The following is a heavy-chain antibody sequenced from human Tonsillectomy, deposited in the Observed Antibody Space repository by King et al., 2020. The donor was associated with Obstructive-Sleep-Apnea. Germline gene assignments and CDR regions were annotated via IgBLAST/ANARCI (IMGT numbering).Heavy chain of an antibody. J-gene: IGHJ6*02. D-gene: IGHD6-13*01. Sequence: LQLQESGPGLVKPSETLSLTCTVSGGSISSSSYYWGWIRQPPGKGLEWIGSIYYSGSTYYNPSLKSRVTISADTSKNQFSLKLSSVTAADTAVYYCARESSSDYYYYYGMDVWGQGTTVTVSS. CDR1: GGSISSSSYY. V-gene: IGHV4-39*07. CDR3: ARESSSDYYYYYGMDV. CDR2: IYYSGST.